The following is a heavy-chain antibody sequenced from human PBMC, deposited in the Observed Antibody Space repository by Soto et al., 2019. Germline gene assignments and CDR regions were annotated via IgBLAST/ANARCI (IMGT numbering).Heavy chain of an antibody. V-gene: IGHV3-30-3*01. J-gene: IGHJ5*02. D-gene: IGHD2-15*01. CDR1: GFTFSSYA. CDR2: ISYDGSNK. Sequence: QVQLVESGGGVVQPGRSLRLSCAASGFTFSSYAMHWVRQAPGKGLEWVAVISYDGSNKYYADSVKGRFTISRDNSKNTLYLQMNSLRAEDTAVYYCARGGRTVVAATFFDWFDPWGQGTLVTVSS. CDR3: ARGGRTVVAATFFDWFDP.